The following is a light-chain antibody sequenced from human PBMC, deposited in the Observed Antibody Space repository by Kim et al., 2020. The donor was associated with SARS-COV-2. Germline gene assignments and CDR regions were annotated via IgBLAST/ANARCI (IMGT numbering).Light chain of an antibody. Sequence: QSVLTQRPSASGTPGQRVTISCSGRRSDIGGRFVYWYQQFPGTAPRLLIYRNSQRPPRVPDRFSGSKSGTSASLAISELRSEDEADYYCAAWDDSLSVLVFGGGTQLTVL. V-gene: IGLV1-47*01. J-gene: IGLJ3*02. CDR3: AAWDDSLSVLV. CDR2: RNS. CDR1: RSDIGGRF.